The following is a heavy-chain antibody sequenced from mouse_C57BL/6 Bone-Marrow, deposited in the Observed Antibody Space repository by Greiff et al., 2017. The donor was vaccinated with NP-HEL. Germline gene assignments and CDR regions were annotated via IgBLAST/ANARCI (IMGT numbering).Heavy chain of an antibody. CDR2: IDPSDSYT. J-gene: IGHJ4*01. V-gene: IGHV1-69*01. CDR3: ARSPIYYYGSSFHYYAMDY. D-gene: IGHD1-1*01. Sequence: QVQLQQPGAELVMPGASVKLSCKASGYTFTSYWMHWVKQRPGQGLEWIGEIDPSDSYTNSNQKFKGKSTLTVDKSSSTAYMQLSSLTSEDSAVYYCARSPIYYYGSSFHYYAMDYWGQGTSVTVSS. CDR1: GYTFTSYW.